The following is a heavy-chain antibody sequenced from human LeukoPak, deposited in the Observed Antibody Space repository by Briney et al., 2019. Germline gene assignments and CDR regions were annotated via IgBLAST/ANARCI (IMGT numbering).Heavy chain of an antibody. D-gene: IGHD6-6*01. CDR3: AKLGEYSSSSWFDY. V-gene: IGHV3-23*01. Sequence: GGSLRLSCAASGFTFSSYAMSGVRQAPGKGLEWVSAISGSGGSTYYADSVKGRFTISRDNSKNTLYLQMNSLRAEDTAVYYCAKLGEYSSSSWFDYWGQGTLVTVSS. CDR2: ISGSGGST. J-gene: IGHJ4*02. CDR1: GFTFSSYA.